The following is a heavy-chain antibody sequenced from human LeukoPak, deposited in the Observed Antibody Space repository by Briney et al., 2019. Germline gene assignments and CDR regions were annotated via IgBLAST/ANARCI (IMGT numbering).Heavy chain of an antibody. D-gene: IGHD3-3*01. J-gene: IGHJ4*02. CDR3: ARGFRSVQVWSLFDY. Sequence: GGSLRLSCAASGFTVSSNYMTWVRQAPGKGLEWVSVIYSGGSTYYADSVKGRFTISRDNSKNTLSLQMNSLRAEDTAVYYCARGFRSVQVWSLFDYWGQGTLVTVCS. CDR2: IYSGGST. CDR1: GFTVSSNY. V-gene: IGHV3-66*01.